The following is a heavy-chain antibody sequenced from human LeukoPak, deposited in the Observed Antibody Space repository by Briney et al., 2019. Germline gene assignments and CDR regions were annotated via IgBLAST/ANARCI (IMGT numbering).Heavy chain of an antibody. Sequence: ASVKVSCKASGYTFTGYYIHWVRQAPGQGLEWMGWINPNSGGTNYAQKFQGRVTMTRDTSISTAYMELSRLRSDDTAVYYCARGASYYDFWSGPAPNYYYMDVWGKGTTVTVSS. CDR1: GYTFTGYY. CDR2: INPNSGGT. D-gene: IGHD3-3*01. CDR3: ARGASYYDFWSGPAPNYYYMDV. J-gene: IGHJ6*03. V-gene: IGHV1-2*02.